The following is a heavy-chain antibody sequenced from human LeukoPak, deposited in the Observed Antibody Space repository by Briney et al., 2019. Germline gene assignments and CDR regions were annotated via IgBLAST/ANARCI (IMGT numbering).Heavy chain of an antibody. J-gene: IGHJ6*03. V-gene: IGHV4-38-2*02. D-gene: IGHD3-22*01. CDR1: GYSISSGYY. CDR3: ARENTPPSGFYYYYMDV. CDR2: IYDSGST. Sequence: SETLSLTCTVSGYSISSGYYWGWIRPPPGKGLAWIGSIYDSGSTYYNRSIKSRVTIEVETSKNQFSLQLSSVTAADTAVYYCARENTPPSGFYYYYMDVWGKGTTVTVSS.